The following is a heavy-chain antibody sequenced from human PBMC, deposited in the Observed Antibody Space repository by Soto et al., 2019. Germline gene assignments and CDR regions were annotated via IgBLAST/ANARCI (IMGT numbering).Heavy chain of an antibody. Sequence: SETVSLTCTVSGGSISSSSDYWGLIRQPPGRGPEWIGTIYYRGNDYYNPSLKSRVTISVDTSKNQFSLKLNSVTAADTAIYYCARHWVPGLRFDPWGQGTLVTVSS. CDR2: IYYRGND. CDR1: GGSISSSSDY. J-gene: IGHJ5*02. CDR3: ARHWVPGLRFDP. V-gene: IGHV4-39*01. D-gene: IGHD3-16*01.